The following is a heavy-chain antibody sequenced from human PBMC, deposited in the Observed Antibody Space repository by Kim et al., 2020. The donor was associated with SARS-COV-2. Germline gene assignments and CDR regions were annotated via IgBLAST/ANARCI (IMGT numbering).Heavy chain of an antibody. CDR2: IIPILGIA. CDR3: AGDRRSRAPQNAFDI. CDR1: GGTFSSYA. J-gene: IGHJ3*02. Sequence: SVKVSCKASGGTFSSYAISWVRQAPGQGLEWMGRIIPILGIANYAQKFQGRVTITADKSTSTAYMELSSLRSEDTAVYYWAGDRRSRAPQNAFDIWGQGTMVTVSS. V-gene: IGHV1-69*04.